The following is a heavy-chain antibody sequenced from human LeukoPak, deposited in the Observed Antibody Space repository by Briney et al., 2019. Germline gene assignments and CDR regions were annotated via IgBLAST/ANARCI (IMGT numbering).Heavy chain of an antibody. Sequence: ASVKVSCKASGYTFTSYDINWVRQATGQGLEWMGWMNPNSGNTGYAQKFQGRVTMTRNTSISTAYMELSSLRSEDTAVYYFARGLRGVVVPAARPQYYYYYMDVWGKGTTVTVSS. CDR2: MNPNSGNT. CDR3: ARGLRGVVVPAARPQYYYYYMDV. CDR1: GYTFTSYD. D-gene: IGHD2-2*01. V-gene: IGHV1-8*01. J-gene: IGHJ6*03.